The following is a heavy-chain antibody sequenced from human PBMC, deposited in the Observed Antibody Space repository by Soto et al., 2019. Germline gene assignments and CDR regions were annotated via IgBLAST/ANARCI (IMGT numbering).Heavy chain of an antibody. V-gene: IGHV3-23*01. D-gene: IGHD3-10*01. CDR3: ARPRDVRGLIGFDY. CDR1: GFTFSNYA. CDR2: ISGGGNDR. J-gene: IGHJ4*02. Sequence: GGSLRLSCTASGFTFSNYAMSWVRQTPEKGLEWVAGISGGGNDRYYADFVQGRFTFSRDNSRNILYLQMNSLRADDTAMYYCARPRDVRGLIGFDYWGQGTLVTVSS.